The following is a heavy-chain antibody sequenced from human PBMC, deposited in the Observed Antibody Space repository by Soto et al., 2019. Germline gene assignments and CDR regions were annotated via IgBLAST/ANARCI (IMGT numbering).Heavy chain of an antibody. CDR1: GGSISSYY. Sequence: PSETLSLTCTVSGGSISSYYWSWIRQPPGKGLEWIGYIYYSGSTNYNPSLKSRVTISVDTSKNQFSLKLSSVTAADTAVYYCASSNGSGSLHSYVMDVWGQGTTVTVSS. V-gene: IGHV4-59*01. J-gene: IGHJ6*02. CDR2: IYYSGST. D-gene: IGHD3-10*01. CDR3: ASSNGSGSLHSYVMDV.